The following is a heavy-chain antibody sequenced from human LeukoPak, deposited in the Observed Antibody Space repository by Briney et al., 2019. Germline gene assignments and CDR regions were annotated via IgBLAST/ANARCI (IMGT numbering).Heavy chain of an antibody. CDR2: IYYSGAT. V-gene: IGHV4-59*01. CDR3: ARDLLTGRYGMDV. CDR1: GGPISSYY. Sequence: SETLSLTCTVSGGPISSYYWTWIRQPPGKGLEWIGFIYYSGATNYNPSLKSRVTISLDTSKNQFSLRLSSVTAAGTAVYYCARDLLTGRYGMDVWGQGTTVTVPS. J-gene: IGHJ6*02. D-gene: IGHD3-9*01.